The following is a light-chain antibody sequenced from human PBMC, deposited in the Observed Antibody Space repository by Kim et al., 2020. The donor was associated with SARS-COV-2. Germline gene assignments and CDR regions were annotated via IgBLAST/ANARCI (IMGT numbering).Light chain of an antibody. CDR1: SLRSYY. V-gene: IGLV3-19*01. CDR2: GKN. J-gene: IGLJ2*01. CDR3: NSRDSSGNHVV. Sequence: LEKTVRITCQGDSLRSYYASWYQQKPGQAPVLVIYGKNNRPSGIPDRFSGSSSGNTASLTITGAQAEDEADYYCNSRDSSGNHVVFGGGTQLTVL.